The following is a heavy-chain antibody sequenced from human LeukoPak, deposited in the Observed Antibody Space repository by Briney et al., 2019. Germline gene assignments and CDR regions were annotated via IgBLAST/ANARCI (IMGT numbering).Heavy chain of an antibody. Sequence: GGSLRLSCEGSGFSFSSYWMTWVRQSPGKGPEWVANIKQDESERYTVDSVKGRFTISRDNAKNSVYLQMNSLKGEDTALYYCARLSAYYYGSYFYYNMDVWGKGTTVTVSS. CDR1: GFSFSSYW. CDR3: ARLSAYYYGSYFYYNMDV. D-gene: IGHD3-10*01. J-gene: IGHJ6*03. CDR2: IKQDESER. V-gene: IGHV3-7*01.